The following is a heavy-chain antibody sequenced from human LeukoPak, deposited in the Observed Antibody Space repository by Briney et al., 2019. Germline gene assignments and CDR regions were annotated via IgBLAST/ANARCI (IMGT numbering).Heavy chain of an antibody. CDR2: IYHSGST. Sequence: SGTLSLTCAVSGGSISSSNWWSWVRQPPGKGLEWIGEIYHSGSTNYNPSLKSRVTISVDTSKNQFSLKLSSVTAADTAVYYCARASGYAEVEYWGQGTLVTVSS. CDR1: GGSISSSNW. J-gene: IGHJ4*02. D-gene: IGHD5-12*01. V-gene: IGHV4-4*02. CDR3: ARASGYAEVEY.